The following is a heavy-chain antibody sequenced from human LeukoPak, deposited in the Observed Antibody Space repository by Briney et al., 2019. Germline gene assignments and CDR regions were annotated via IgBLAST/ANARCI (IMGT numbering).Heavy chain of an antibody. CDR1: VFKIYGYA. D-gene: IGHD6-13*01. V-gene: IGHV3-30*04. Sequence: GGSLRLSCAASVFKIYGYAMDCVRQAPGKGLEWVASISFDGSEKYYRDSVKGRFTISRDNSKNTVSLQMNSLRPEDTDVYYCATSPGPAAVAFDYWGQGTLVTVSS. CDR3: ATSPGPAAVAFDY. J-gene: IGHJ4*02. CDR2: ISFDGSEK.